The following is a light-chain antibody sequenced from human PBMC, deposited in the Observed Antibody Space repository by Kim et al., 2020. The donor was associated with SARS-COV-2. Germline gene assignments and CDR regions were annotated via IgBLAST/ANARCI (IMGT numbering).Light chain of an antibody. CDR3: QQTSATPIT. CDR2: AVS. J-gene: IGKJ5*01. CDR1: QRVNNH. Sequence: ASVGDRVTITCRASQRVNNHLNWYQQKPGKAPKLLIYAVSNLQSGVPSRFSGSGSGTDFTLTISGLLPDDFATYYCQQTSATPITFGPGTRLEIK. V-gene: IGKV1-39*01.